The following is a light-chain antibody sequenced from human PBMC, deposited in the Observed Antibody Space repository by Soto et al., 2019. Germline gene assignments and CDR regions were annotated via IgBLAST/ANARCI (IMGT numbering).Light chain of an antibody. CDR3: QQSFIAPWT. V-gene: IGKV1-39*01. CDR1: QSITGY. J-gene: IGKJ1*01. CDR2: AAS. Sequence: DIPMTQSPSSLSASVGDRVTITCRASQSITGYLNWYQQKPGKVPKLLIYAASTLQSGVPSRFSGIGSGTDFTLTLSSLQAEDSATYYCQQSFIAPWTFGQGTKVEIK.